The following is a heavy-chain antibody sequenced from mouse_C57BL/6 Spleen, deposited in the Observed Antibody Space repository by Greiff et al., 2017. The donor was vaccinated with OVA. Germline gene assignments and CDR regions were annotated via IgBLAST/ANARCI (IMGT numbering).Heavy chain of an antibody. CDR2: ISYSGST. J-gene: IGHJ1*03. Sequence: EVQLKESGPGMVKPSQSLSLTCTVTGYSITSGYDWHWIRHFPGNKLEWMGYISYSGSTNYNPSLKSRISITHDTSKNHFFLKLNSVTTEDTATYYCARDFSSYGYFDVWGTGTTVTVSS. D-gene: IGHD1-1*01. CDR3: ARDFSSYGYFDV. CDR1: GYSITSGYD. V-gene: IGHV3-1*01.